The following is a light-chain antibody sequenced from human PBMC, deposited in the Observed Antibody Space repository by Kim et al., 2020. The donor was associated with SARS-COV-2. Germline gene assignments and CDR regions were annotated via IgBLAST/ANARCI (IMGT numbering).Light chain of an antibody. CDR2: GAS. J-gene: IGKJ1*01. CDR3: QQSYSSPWT. Sequence: ASVGDRVTSTCRATQSIVSYLNWYQQKPGKAPKLLIYGASTLQSGVPSRFSGSGTGTDFTLTMSSLQAEDFATYYCQQSYSSPWTFGQGTKVEIK. V-gene: IGKV1-39*01. CDR1: QSIVSY.